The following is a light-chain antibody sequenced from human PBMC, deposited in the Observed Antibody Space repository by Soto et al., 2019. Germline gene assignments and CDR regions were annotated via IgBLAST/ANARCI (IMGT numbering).Light chain of an antibody. CDR2: ATS. V-gene: IGKV1-39*01. CDR3: QQSDSTPPWT. Sequence: DIQMPQSPSSLSASVGARVTITCRASQSISKYLSWFQQKPGKAPKLLIDATSSLQSGVPSRFSGSGSGTDFTLTISSLQPEDFATYYCQQSDSTPPWTFGQGTKVEIK. J-gene: IGKJ1*01. CDR1: QSISKY.